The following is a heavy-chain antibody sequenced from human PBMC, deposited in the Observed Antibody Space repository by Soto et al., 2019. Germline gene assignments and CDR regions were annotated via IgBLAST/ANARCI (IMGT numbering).Heavy chain of an antibody. Sequence: GGSLRLSCAASGFTFSSYGMHWVRQAPGKGLEWVAVISYDGSNKYYADSVKGRFTISRDNSKNTLYLQMNSLRAEDTAVYYCAEITNIAVAGTLHRPSANPKFDYWGQGTLVTVSS. J-gene: IGHJ4*02. CDR3: AEITNIAVAGTLHRPSANPKFDY. CDR2: ISYDGSNK. CDR1: GFTFSSYG. V-gene: IGHV3-30*03. D-gene: IGHD6-19*01.